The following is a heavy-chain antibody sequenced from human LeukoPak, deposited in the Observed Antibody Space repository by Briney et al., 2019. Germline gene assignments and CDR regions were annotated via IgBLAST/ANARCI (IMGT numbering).Heavy chain of an antibody. CDR1: GGSISSYY. CDR3: ARAAGHCSGTSCYPEYFQY. CDR2: IYYSGST. Sequence: PSETLSLTCTVSGGSISSYYWSWIRQPPGKGLEWIGCIYYSGSTNYNPSLKSRITISVDTSKNQFSLTLNSVTAADTAVYYCARAAGHCSGTSCYPEYFQYWGQGTLVTVSS. D-gene: IGHD2-2*01. V-gene: IGHV4-59*12. J-gene: IGHJ1*01.